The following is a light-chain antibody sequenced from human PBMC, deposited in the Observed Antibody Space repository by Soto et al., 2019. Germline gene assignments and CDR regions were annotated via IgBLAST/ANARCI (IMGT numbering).Light chain of an antibody. CDR1: QSVTSAY. V-gene: IGKV3-20*01. Sequence: EIVLTQSPGTLSLSPGEKATLSCRATQSVTSAYLAWYQQKPGQAPRLLIHGASTRATGIPDRFIGSGSGTDFTLTISRLEPEDVAVYHCQQYGRSPATVGPGTKLEIK. CDR3: QQYGRSPAT. CDR2: GAS. J-gene: IGKJ2*01.